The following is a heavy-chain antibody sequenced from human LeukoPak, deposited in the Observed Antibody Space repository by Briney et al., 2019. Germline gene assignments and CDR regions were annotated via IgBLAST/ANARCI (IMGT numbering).Heavy chain of an antibody. Sequence: ASVKVSCKASGYTFTGYYMHWVRQAPGQGLEWMGRINPNSGGTNYAQKFQGRVTMTRDTSISTAYMELGRLRSDDTAVYYCASFWIKGDHPFDYWGQGTLVTVSS. CDR1: GYTFTGYY. J-gene: IGHJ4*02. CDR2: INPNSGGT. CDR3: ASFWIKGDHPFDY. V-gene: IGHV1-2*06. D-gene: IGHD3-3*01.